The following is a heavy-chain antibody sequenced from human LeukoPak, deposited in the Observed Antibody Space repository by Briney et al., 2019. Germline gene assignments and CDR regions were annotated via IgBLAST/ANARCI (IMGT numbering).Heavy chain of an antibody. CDR3: AARVRYGMDV. D-gene: IGHD1-1*01. CDR2: ITPLFGTA. Sequence: GASVKVSCKASGGTLSKYTISWVRQRPGQGLEWMGGITPLFGTANYAQKFQGRVTMTRNTSISTAYMELSSLRSEDTAVYYCAARVRYGMDVWGQGTTVTVSS. V-gene: IGHV1-69*05. J-gene: IGHJ6*02. CDR1: GGTLSKYT.